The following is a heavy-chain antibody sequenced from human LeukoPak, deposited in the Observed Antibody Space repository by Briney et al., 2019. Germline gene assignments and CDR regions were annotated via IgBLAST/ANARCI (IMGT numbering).Heavy chain of an antibody. CDR3: AREYSSSSGRRAFDI. CDR1: GGSISGYY. J-gene: IGHJ3*02. Sequence: PSETLSRTCTVSGGSISGYYWSWIRQPPGKGLEWIGYIYYSGSTNYNPSLKSRLTISIDTSENQFSLKMSSVTAADTAVYYCAREYSSSSGRRAFDIWGQGTMVTVSS. CDR2: IYYSGST. D-gene: IGHD6-6*01. V-gene: IGHV4-59*08.